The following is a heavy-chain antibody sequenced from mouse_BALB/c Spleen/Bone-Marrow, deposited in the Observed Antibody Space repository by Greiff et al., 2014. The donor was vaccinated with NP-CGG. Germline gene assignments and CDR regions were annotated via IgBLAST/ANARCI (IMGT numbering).Heavy chain of an antibody. CDR1: GYTFTSYW. CDR3: AIGLLGDY. V-gene: IGHV1S81*02. Sequence: QVQLQQSGAELVKPGASVKLSCKASGYTFTSYWMHWVKQRPGQGLEWIGEINPSNGRTNYNEKFKSKATLTVDKSSSTAYMQLSSLTSEDSAVYYRAIGLLGDYWGQGTSVTVSS. J-gene: IGHJ4*01. D-gene: IGHD2-10*01. CDR2: INPSNGRT.